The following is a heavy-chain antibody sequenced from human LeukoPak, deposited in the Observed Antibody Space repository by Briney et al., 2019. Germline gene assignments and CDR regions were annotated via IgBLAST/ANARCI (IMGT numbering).Heavy chain of an antibody. CDR2: ISWNSGSI. CDR1: GFTFDDYA. D-gene: IGHD1-26*01. J-gene: IGHJ2*01. Sequence: SLLLSCAASGFTFDDYAMHWVRQAPGKGLEWVSGISWNSGSIGYADSVKGRFTISRDNAKNSLYLQMNSLRAEDTALYYCAKDRRVGATSWYFDLWGRGTLVTVSS. CDR3: AKDRRVGATSWYFDL. V-gene: IGHV3-9*01.